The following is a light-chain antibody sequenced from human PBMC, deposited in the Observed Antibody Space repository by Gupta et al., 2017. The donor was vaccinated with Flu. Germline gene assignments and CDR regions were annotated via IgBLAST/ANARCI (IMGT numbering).Light chain of an antibody. V-gene: IGLV2-14*01. CDR3: SSYTSISTEV. Sequence: SALTQPASVSGSPGQSLTISCTGTSSDVGDYNYVSWYQQHPGKAPKLMIYEVSNRPAGVSNRFSGSNSGNTASLTISGRQAEDEADYYCSSYTSISTEVFGGGTKLTVL. CDR1: SSDVGDYNY. CDR2: EVS. J-gene: IGLJ2*01.